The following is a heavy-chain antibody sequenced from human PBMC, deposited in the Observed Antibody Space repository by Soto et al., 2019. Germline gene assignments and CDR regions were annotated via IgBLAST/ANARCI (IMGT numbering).Heavy chain of an antibody. D-gene: IGHD2-2*01. CDR3: ARSYCSSKSRKSKYGMDV. CDR1: GYTFTGYY. J-gene: IGHJ6*02. CDR2: INPNSGGT. Sequence: ASVKVSCKASGYTFTGYYMHWVRQAPGQGLEWMGWINPNSGGTNYAQKFQGWVTMTRDTSISTAYMELSRLRSDDTAVYYCARSYCSSKSRKSKYGMDVWGQGTTVTVSS. V-gene: IGHV1-2*04.